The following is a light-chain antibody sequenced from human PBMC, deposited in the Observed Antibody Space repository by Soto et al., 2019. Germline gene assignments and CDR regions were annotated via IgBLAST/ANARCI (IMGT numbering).Light chain of an antibody. CDR1: SSNIGAGYD. V-gene: IGLV1-40*01. Sequence: QPVLTQPPSVSGAPGQRVTISCTGSSSNIGAGYDVHWYQQLPGRAPKLLIYGNTNRPSGVPDRFSGSKSGTSASLAIIGLQAEDEADYYCLSFDSSLSVVFGGGTKLTVL. CDR2: GNT. CDR3: LSFDSSLSVV. J-gene: IGLJ2*01.